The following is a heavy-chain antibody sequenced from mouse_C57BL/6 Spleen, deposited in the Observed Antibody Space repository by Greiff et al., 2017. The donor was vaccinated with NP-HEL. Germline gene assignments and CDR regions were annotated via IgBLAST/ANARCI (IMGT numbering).Heavy chain of an antibody. J-gene: IGHJ3*01. CDR3: AAVSFYYDYDGGWFAY. D-gene: IGHD2-4*01. CDR2: IWSGGST. V-gene: IGHV2-2*01. CDR1: GFSLTSYG. Sequence: VKLVESGPGLVQPSQSLSITCTVSGFSLTSYGVHWVRQSPGKGLEWLGVIWSGGSTDYNAAFISRLSISKDNSKSQVFFKMNSLQADDTAIYYCAAVSFYYDYDGGWFAYWGQGTLVTVSA.